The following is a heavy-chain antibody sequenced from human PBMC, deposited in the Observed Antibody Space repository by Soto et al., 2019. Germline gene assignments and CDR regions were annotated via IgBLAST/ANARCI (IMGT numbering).Heavy chain of an antibody. Sequence: EVQLVESGGGLVKPGGSLRLSCAASGFPFTSNSMNWVRQAPGKGLEWVSSISSTTNYIYYGDSMKGRFTISRDNAKNSLYLEMNSLRAEDTAVYYCARESEDLTSNFDYWGQGTLVTVSS. CDR1: GFPFTSNS. J-gene: IGHJ4*02. V-gene: IGHV3-21*06. CDR3: ARESEDLTSNFDY. CDR2: ISSTTNYI.